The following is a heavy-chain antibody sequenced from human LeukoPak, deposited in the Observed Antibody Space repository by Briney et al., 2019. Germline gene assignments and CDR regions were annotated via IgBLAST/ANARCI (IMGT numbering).Heavy chain of an antibody. J-gene: IGHJ4*02. CDR3: ARGPRVEMATIL. CDR2: IYYSGST. CDR1: GGSISSSSYY. D-gene: IGHD5-24*01. V-gene: IGHV4-39*01. Sequence: PSETLSLTCTVSGGSISSSSYYWGWIRQPPGKGLEWIGSIYYSGSTYYNPSLKSRVTISVDTSKNQFSLKLSSVTAADTAVYYCARGPRVEMATILWGQGTLVTVSS.